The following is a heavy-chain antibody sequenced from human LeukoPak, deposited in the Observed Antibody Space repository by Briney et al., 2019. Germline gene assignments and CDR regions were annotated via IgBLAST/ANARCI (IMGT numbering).Heavy chain of an antibody. D-gene: IGHD3-3*01. CDR2: INHSGST. V-gene: IGHV4-34*01. CDR3: ARYPFWSGCNWFDP. J-gene: IGHJ5*02. CDR1: GGSFSGYY. Sequence: PSETLSLTCAVYGGSFSGYYWSWIRQPPGKGLEWIGEINHSGSTNYNPSLKSRVTISVDTSKNQFSLKLSSVTAADTAVYYCARYPFWSGCNWFDPWGQGTLVTVSS.